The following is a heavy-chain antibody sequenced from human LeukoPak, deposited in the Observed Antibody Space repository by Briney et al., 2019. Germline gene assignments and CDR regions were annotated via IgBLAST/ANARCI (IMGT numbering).Heavy chain of an antibody. CDR2: IYHSGST. CDR3: ARHLSSYSTQPWFDP. V-gene: IGHV4-30-2*01. CDR1: GGSISSGGYS. J-gene: IGHJ5*02. Sequence: PSETLSLTCAASGGSISSGGYSWSWIRQPPGKGLEWIGYIYHSGSTYYNPSLKSRVTISVDRSKNQFSLKLSSVTAADTAVYYCARHLSSYSTQPWFDPWGQGTLVTVSS. D-gene: IGHD6-13*01.